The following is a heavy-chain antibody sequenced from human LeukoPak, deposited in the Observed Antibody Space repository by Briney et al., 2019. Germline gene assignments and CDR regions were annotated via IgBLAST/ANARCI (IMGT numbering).Heavy chain of an antibody. V-gene: IGHV3-53*01. CDR3: ARVCEDIVVVPAAIRHYYYYMDV. CDR1: GFTVSSNY. Sequence: GASLRPSCASAGFTVSSNYISWGRNAPGEGQGWASVMYSGGSTYYADSVKGRFTISRDNSKNTLYLQMNSLRAEDTAVYYCARVCEDIVVVPAAIRHYYYYMDVWGKGTTVTVSS. CDR2: MYSGGST. J-gene: IGHJ6*03. D-gene: IGHD2-2*02.